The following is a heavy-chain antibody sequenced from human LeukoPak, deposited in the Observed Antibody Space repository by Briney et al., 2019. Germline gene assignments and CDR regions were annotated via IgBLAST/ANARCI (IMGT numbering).Heavy chain of an antibody. CDR3: ARDNQGYSSSWYYFDY. Sequence: ASVKVSCKASGGTFSSYAISWVRQAPGQGLEWMGRIISIFGTANYAQKFQGRVTITTDESTSTAYMELSSLRSEDTAVYYCARDNQGYSSSWYYFDYGSQGTLVTVSS. CDR1: GGTFSSYA. J-gene: IGHJ4*02. V-gene: IGHV1-69*05. D-gene: IGHD6-13*01. CDR2: IISIFGTA.